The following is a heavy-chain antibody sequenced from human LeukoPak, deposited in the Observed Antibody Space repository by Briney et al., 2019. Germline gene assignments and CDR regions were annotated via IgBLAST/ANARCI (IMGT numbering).Heavy chain of an antibody. D-gene: IGHD2-2*01. CDR1: GYYISTGYQ. J-gene: IGHJ5*02. Sequence: SETLSLTCSVSGYYISTGYQWAWTRPSPGKGLEWIGSIYHSDSAHYNPSLKSRVTILVETSRNQFYLKLYSVTVADTAVYYCARDPRWLTPDCTSTSCYENYFDPWGQGTLVTVSS. V-gene: IGHV4-38-2*02. CDR3: ARDPRWLTPDCTSTSCYENYFDP. CDR2: IYHSDSA.